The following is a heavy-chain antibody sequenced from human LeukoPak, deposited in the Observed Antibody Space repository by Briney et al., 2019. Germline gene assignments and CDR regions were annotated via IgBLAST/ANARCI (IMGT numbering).Heavy chain of an antibody. Sequence: ASVKVSCKASGYTFTCFGISWVRQAPGQGLEWMGWISAYNGNTNYAQNPQGRVTMTTDISTSTAYLEVKSLRSDDTAVYYCARADSSSWYALHFEFWGQGTLVTVSS. CDR3: ARADSSSWYALHFEF. V-gene: IGHV1-18*01. J-gene: IGHJ4*02. D-gene: IGHD6-13*01. CDR2: ISAYNGNT. CDR1: GYTFTCFG.